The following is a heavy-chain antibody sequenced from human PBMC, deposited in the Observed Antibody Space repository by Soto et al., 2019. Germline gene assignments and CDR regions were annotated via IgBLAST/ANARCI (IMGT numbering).Heavy chain of an antibody. CDR1: GGSISSGGYY. CDR2: IYYSGST. D-gene: IGHD4-4*01. V-gene: IGHV4-31*03. J-gene: IGHJ6*02. Sequence: QVQLQESGPGLVKPSQTLSLTCTVSGGSISSGGYYWSWIRQHPGKGLEWIGYIYYSGSTYYNPSLKSRVTIAVDTSKNQFSLKLSSVTAADTAVYYCARDHGPTVTFHRARGMDVWGQGTTVTVSS. CDR3: ARDHGPTVTFHRARGMDV.